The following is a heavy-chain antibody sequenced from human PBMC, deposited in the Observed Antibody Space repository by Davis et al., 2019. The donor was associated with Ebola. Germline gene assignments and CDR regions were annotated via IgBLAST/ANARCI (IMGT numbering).Heavy chain of an antibody. V-gene: IGHV3-30*18. Sequence: GGSLRLSCAASGFTVSGYGMHWVRQSPGKGLEWVALISHDGSNKDYADSVRGRFTISRDTSKNTLYLQINSLRVADTAVYYCSKGFPPLIAAAETYYHSGMDVWGQGTTVTVSS. J-gene: IGHJ6*02. D-gene: IGHD6-13*01. CDR2: ISHDGSNK. CDR1: GFTVSGYG. CDR3: SKGFPPLIAAAETYYHSGMDV.